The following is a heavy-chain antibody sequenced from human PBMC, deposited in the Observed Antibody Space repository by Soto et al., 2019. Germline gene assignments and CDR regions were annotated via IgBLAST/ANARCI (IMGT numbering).Heavy chain of an antibody. Sequence: NLSRKASGYTFTIYAMNCVRHAPRQGLEWMGWINTNTGNPTYAQGFTGRFVFSLDTSVSTAYLQICSLKAEDTAVYYCARTLPNFHYDFWSGYLGYYYYAMDVWGQGTTVTVSS. V-gene: IGHV7-4-1*01. CDR1: GYTFTIYA. CDR2: INTNTGNP. J-gene: IGHJ6*02. D-gene: IGHD3-3*01. CDR3: ARTLPNFHYDFWSGYLGYYYYAMDV.